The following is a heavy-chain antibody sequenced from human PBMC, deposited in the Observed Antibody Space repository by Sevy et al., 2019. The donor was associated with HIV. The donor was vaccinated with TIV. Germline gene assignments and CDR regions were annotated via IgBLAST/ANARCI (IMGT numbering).Heavy chain of an antibody. V-gene: IGHV3-30*18. CDR2: ISYDGSDK. CDR1: GFTFSSYG. Sequence: GGSLRLSCAASGFTFSSYGMHWVRQAPGKGLEWVAVISYDGSDKYYADSVKGRFTISRDNSKNTLYLQMNSLRAEDTAVYYCAKDQGAAKYYYDSSGYWDYWGQGTLVTVSS. D-gene: IGHD3-22*01. CDR3: AKDQGAAKYYYDSSGYWDY. J-gene: IGHJ4*02.